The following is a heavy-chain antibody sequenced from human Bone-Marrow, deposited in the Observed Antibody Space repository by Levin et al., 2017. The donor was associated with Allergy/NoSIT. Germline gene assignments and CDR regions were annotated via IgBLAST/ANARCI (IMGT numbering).Heavy chain of an antibody. CDR2: MNQDGSEK. CDR1: GFTFSAYW. Sequence: GGSLRLSCAASGFTFSAYWMGWVRQAPGRGLEWVANMNQDGSEKYHVDSVKGRFTISRDNAKNSLYLQMNSLRAEDTAVYYCATHSGWRSQYWGQGAQVTVSS. V-gene: IGHV3-7*02. CDR3: ATHSGWRSQY. J-gene: IGHJ4*02. D-gene: IGHD6-19*01.